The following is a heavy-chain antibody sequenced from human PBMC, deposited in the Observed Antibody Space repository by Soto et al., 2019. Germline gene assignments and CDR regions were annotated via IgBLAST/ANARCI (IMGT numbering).Heavy chain of an antibody. V-gene: IGHV3-64*01. CDR3: ARGRVEDSSGWATYFDY. CDR1: GFTFSGYS. CDR2: INTNGVNT. D-gene: IGHD6-19*01. J-gene: IGHJ4*02. Sequence: GGSLRLSCAASGFTFSGYSMFWVRQAPGKGLEYVSAINTNGVNTFYAKSVKGRFTISRDNSKDTMYLQMGSLRAEDMAVYYCARGRVEDSSGWATYFDYWGQGTLVTVSS.